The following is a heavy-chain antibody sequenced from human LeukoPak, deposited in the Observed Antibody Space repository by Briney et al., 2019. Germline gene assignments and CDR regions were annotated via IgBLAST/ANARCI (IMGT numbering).Heavy chain of an antibody. CDR3: AKEVVVVPAATSYNWFDP. V-gene: IGHV3-23*01. CDR2: ISGSGGST. D-gene: IGHD2-2*01. Sequence: GGSLRLSCAASGFTFSSYSMNWVRQAPGKGLEWVSAISGSGGSTYYADSVKGRFTISRDNSKNTLYLQMNSLRAEDTAVYYCAKEVVVVPAATSYNWFDPWGQGTLVTVSS. J-gene: IGHJ5*02. CDR1: GFTFSSYS.